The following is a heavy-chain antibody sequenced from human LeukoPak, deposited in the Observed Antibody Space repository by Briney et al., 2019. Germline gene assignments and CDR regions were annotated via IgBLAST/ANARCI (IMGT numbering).Heavy chain of an antibody. CDR3: ARDLGYCTNGVCYPAQSSNYYYSGLDV. D-gene: IGHD2-8*01. V-gene: IGHV7-4-1*02. CDR2: INTNTGIP. Sequence: ASVKVSCKASGYTFTNYALNWVRQAPGQGLEWMGWINTNTGIPTYAQGFTGRFVFSLDSSVSTAYLQITSLKAEETAVYYCARDLGYCTNGVCYPAQSSNYYYSGLDVWGQGTTVTVSS. J-gene: IGHJ6*02. CDR1: GYTFTNYA.